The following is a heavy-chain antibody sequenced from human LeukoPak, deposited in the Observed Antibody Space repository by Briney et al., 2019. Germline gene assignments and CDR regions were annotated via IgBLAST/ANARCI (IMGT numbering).Heavy chain of an antibody. CDR1: GFTFTSSA. J-gene: IGHJ6*02. D-gene: IGHD4-17*01. CDR3: AATLTVTTGSSYYGMDV. V-gene: IGHV1-58*01. CDR2: IVVGSGHT. Sequence: GASVKVSCKASGFTFTSSAVQWVRQARGQRLEWIGWIVVGSGHTNYAQKFQERVTIIRDMSTSTAYMQLSSLRSEDTAVYYCAATLTVTTGSSYYGMDVWGQGTTVTVSS.